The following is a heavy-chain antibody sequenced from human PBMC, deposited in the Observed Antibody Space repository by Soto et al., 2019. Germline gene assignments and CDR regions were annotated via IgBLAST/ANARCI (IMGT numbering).Heavy chain of an antibody. J-gene: IGHJ4*02. CDR2: IDQSPSGA. CDR1: GFIFSNYH. D-gene: IGHD2-15*01. CDR3: VKCGIVCRPGPDF. V-gene: IGHV3-23*05. Sequence: EVQLLESGGGLVQPGGSLRLSCAATGFIFSNYHMGWVRQAPGMGLEWVSAIDQSPSGAYHVDSVRGRFTTSRDNSRNTLYLQMSSLRAEDTAIYFCVKCGIVCRPGPDFWGQGTLVTVSP.